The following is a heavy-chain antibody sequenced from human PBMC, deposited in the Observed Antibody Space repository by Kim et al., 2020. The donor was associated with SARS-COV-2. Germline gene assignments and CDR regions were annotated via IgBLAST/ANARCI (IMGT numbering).Heavy chain of an antibody. V-gene: IGHV1-18*01. D-gene: IGHD2-2*01. J-gene: IGHJ6*02. Sequence: ASVKVSCKASGYTFTSYGISWVRQAPGQGLEWMGWISAYNGNTNYAQKLQGRVTMTTDTSTSTAYMELRSLRSDDTAVYYCARDCSSTSCPRYYYYGMDVWGQGTTVTVSS. CDR2: ISAYNGNT. CDR3: ARDCSSTSCPRYYYYGMDV. CDR1: GYTFTSYG.